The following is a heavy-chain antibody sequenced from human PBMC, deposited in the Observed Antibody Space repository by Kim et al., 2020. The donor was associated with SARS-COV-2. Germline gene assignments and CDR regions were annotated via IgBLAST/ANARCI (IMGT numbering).Heavy chain of an antibody. V-gene: IGHV3-53*01. CDR1: GFTVSSNY. CDR3: ARCPPTGGYGKRYWYFDL. Sequence: GGSLRLSCAASGFTVSSNYMSWVRQAPGKGLEWVSVIYSGGSTYYADSVKGRFTISRDNSKNTLYLQMNSLRAEDTAVYYCARCPPTGGYGKRYWYFDLWGRGTLVTVSS. CDR2: IYSGGST. J-gene: IGHJ2*01. D-gene: IGHD3-16*01.